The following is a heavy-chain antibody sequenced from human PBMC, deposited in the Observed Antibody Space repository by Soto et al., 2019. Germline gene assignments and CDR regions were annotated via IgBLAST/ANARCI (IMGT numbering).Heavy chain of an antibody. CDR1: GGTFSSYA. V-gene: IGHV1-69*01. CDR2: IIPIFGTA. CDR3: ARRPNTYYYDSSGYPEQTDAFDI. Sequence: VQLVQSGAEVKKPGSSVKVSCKASGGTFSSYAISWVRQAPGQGLEWMGGIIPIFGTANYAQKFQGRVTITADESTSTAYMELSSLRSEDTAVYYCARRPNTYYYDSSGYPEQTDAFDIWGQGTMVTVSS. J-gene: IGHJ3*02. D-gene: IGHD3-22*01.